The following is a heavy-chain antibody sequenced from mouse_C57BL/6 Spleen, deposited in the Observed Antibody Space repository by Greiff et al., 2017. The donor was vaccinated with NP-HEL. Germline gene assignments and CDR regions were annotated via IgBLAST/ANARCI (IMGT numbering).Heavy chain of an antibody. CDR1: GYSFTDYN. V-gene: IGHV1-39*01. J-gene: IGHJ3*01. CDR2: INPNYGTT. D-gene: IGHD2-1*01. CDR3: ARPLYGKKGAWFAY. Sequence: LQESGPELVKPGASVKISCKASGYSFTDYNMNWVKQSNGKSLEWIGVINPNYGTTSYNQKFKGKATLTVDQSSSTAYMQLNSLTSEDSAVYYCARPLYGKKGAWFAYWGQGTLVTVSA.